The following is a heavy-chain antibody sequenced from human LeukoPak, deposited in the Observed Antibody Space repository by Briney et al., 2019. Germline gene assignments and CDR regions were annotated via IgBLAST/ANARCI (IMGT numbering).Heavy chain of an antibody. CDR3: ARQDGRHILLWFGELWGAFDM. CDR2: INFGGTT. V-gene: IGHV4-39*01. D-gene: IGHD3-10*01. J-gene: IGHJ3*02. CDR1: GHSINSSSLD. Sequence: PAESLSLTCSVSGHSINSSSLDWGRLRQPTGMGLESVGSINFGGTTDYSSLLECLVTMSVYTSKNQVSLKLSSVTAADTAADYGARQDGRHILLWFGELWGAFDMWGQGTLVTVSS.